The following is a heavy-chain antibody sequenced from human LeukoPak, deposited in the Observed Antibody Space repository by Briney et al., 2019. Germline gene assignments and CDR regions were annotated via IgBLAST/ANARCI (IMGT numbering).Heavy chain of an antibody. CDR2: IYTSGST. CDR3: ARQGYADFSSRPFDY. Sequence: SETLSLTCTVSGGSISSGSYYWSWIRQPAGKGLEWIGRIYTSGSTNYNPSLKSRVTMSVDTSKNQFSLKLSSVTAADTAVYYCARQGYADFSSRPFDYWGQGTLVTVSS. CDR1: GGSISSGSYY. D-gene: IGHD4-17*01. J-gene: IGHJ4*02. V-gene: IGHV4-61*02.